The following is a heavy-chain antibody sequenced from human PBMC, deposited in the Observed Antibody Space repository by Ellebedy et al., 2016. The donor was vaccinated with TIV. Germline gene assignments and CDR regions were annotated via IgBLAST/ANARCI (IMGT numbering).Heavy chain of an antibody. J-gene: IGHJ4*02. Sequence: GGSLRLXXAASGFSFSDYAMNWVRQAPGKGLEWVSSISSSSSYIYYADSVKGRFTISRDNAKNSLYLQMNSLRAEDTAVYYCARGPWEDSSGYDFDYWGQGTLVTVSS. CDR2: ISSSSSYI. D-gene: IGHD3-22*01. V-gene: IGHV3-21*01. CDR1: GFSFSDYA. CDR3: ARGPWEDSSGYDFDY.